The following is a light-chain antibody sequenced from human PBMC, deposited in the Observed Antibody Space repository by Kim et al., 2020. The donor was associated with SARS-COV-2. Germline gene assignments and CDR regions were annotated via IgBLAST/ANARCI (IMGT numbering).Light chain of an antibody. CDR2: DAA. Sequence: ASVGDRVTITCQASQDINNDLNWYQQKPGKAPKRLIYDAANLEIGVPSRFSAGGSGTDFIFTISSLQPEDIATYYCQQYDDLPFTFGPGTKVDIK. J-gene: IGKJ3*01. CDR1: QDINND. CDR3: QQYDDLPFT. V-gene: IGKV1-33*01.